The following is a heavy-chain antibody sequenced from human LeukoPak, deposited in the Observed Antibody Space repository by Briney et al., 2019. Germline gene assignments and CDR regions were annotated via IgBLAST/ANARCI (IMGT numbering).Heavy chain of an antibody. V-gene: IGHV3-48*01. CDR1: GFTFSDYG. CDR2: ISTGSSTI. Sequence: GGSLRLSCAASGFTFSDYGMSWVRQAPGKGLEWVSYISTGSSTIYYADSVKGRFTISRDNAKNSLYLQVNSLRGEDTAVYYCARDTAFDIWGQGTMVTVSS. J-gene: IGHJ3*02. CDR3: ARDTAFDI.